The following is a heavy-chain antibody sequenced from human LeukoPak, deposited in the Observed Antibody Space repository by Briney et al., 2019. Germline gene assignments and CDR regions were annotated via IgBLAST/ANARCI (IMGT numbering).Heavy chain of an antibody. Sequence: GGSLRLSCAASGFTFSSYGMHWVRQAPGKGLEWVAVTWYDGSNKYYADSVKGRFTISRDNSKNTLYLQMNSLRAEDTAVYYCARRVAAGNWFDPWGQGTLVTVSS. CDR1: GFTFSSYG. V-gene: IGHV3-33*01. CDR2: TWYDGSNK. J-gene: IGHJ5*02. CDR3: ARRVAAGNWFDP. D-gene: IGHD6-25*01.